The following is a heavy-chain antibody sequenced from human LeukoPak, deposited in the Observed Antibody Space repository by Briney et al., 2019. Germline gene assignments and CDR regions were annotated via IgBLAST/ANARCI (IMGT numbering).Heavy chain of an antibody. CDR3: ARRDPNYVWGSYRF. CDR2: SNHIGRT. J-gene: IGHJ4*02. CDR1: GGYFTGYY. V-gene: IGHV4-34*01. Sequence: SETLSLTCAINGGYFTGYYWTWIRQPPGKGLDWIGESNHIGRTAYNPSLKSRVSISVDSSKNQFSLKLHSVTAADTARYYCARRDPNYVWGSYRFWGQGALAIVSS. D-gene: IGHD3-16*02.